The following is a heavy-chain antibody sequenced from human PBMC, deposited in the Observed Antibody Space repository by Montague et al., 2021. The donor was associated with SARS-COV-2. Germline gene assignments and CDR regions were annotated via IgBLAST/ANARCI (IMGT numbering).Heavy chain of an antibody. CDR2: MYSSGST. V-gene: IGHV4-59*13. CDR3: AGDFDY. CDR1: GGSISSYY. J-gene: IGHJ4*02. Sequence: SETLSLTCTVSGGSISSYYWSWIRKPPGKGLERKGNMYSSGSTNNNPTLKSRVTLSVDTSRNQFSLKLSSVTAADTAVYYCAGDFDYWGQGTLVTVSS.